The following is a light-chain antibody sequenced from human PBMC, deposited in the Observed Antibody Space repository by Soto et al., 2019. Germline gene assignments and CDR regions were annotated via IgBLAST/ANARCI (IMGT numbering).Light chain of an antibody. CDR3: QSYDRTLSARYV. CDR1: SSNIGAGYD. V-gene: IGLV1-40*01. Sequence: QSVLTQPPSVSGAPGQRVTISCTGSSSNIGAGYDVHWYQQRPGTAPKLLIFGNINRPSGVPDRFYGSKSGTSASLAITGLQAEDEGDYYCQSYDRTLSARYVFGTGTKLTVL. J-gene: IGLJ1*01. CDR2: GNI.